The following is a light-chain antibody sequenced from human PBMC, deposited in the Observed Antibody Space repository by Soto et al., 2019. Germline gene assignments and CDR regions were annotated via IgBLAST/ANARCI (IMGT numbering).Light chain of an antibody. CDR2: EVS. CDR1: SSDVGSYNY. J-gene: IGLJ3*02. V-gene: IGLV2-14*01. Sequence: QSVLTQPASVSGSPGQSITISCTGTSSDVGSYNYVSWYQQHPGKAPKLMIYEVSNRPSGVSNRFSGSKSGNTASLTISGLHAEDEANYYCSSYTSISTPVFGGRTKLTVL. CDR3: SSYTSISTPV.